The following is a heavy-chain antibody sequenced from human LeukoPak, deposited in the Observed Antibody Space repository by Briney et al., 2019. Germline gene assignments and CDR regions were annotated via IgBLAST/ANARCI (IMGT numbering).Heavy chain of an antibody. CDR2: INHSGGA. V-gene: IGHV4-34*01. J-gene: IGHJ4*02. D-gene: IGHD2-15*01. CDR3: ARGPYSSDY. Sequence: SETLSLTCAVSGGSFSGYYWTWIRQPPGKGLEWIGEINHSGGANYNPSLKSRVTISVDTSKNQFSLKLSSVTAADTAVYYCARGPYSSDYWGQGTLVTVSS. CDR1: GGSFSGYY.